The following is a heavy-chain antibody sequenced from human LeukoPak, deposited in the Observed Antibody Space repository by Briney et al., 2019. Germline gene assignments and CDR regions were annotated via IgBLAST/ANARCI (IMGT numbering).Heavy chain of an antibody. CDR3: TRDRPYYDFWSGYWSLDYYYGMDV. J-gene: IGHJ6*02. V-gene: IGHV3-49*05. CDR2: IRSKAYGGTT. Sequence: KPGRSLRLSCTASGFTFGDYAMSWFRQAPGKGLEWVGFIRSKAYGGTTEYAASVKGRFTISRDDSKSIAYLQMNSLKTEDTAVYYCTRDRPYYDFWSGYWSLDYYYGMDVWGQGTMVTVS. CDR1: GFTFGDYA. D-gene: IGHD3-3*01.